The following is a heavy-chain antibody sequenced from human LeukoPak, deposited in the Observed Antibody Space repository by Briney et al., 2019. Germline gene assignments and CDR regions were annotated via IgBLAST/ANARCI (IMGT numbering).Heavy chain of an antibody. V-gene: IGHV4-59*01. CDR1: GGSISSYY. CDR2: IYYSGST. J-gene: IGHJ5*02. D-gene: IGHD2-15*01. CDR3: ATEAECSGGSCYSYGWFDP. Sequence: SETLSLTCTVSGGSISSYYWSWTRQPPGKGLEWIGSIYYSGSTNYNPSLRSRVTISVDTSTNRFSLTLGSVTAADTAVYYCATEAECSGGSCYSYGWFDPWGQGTQVIVSS.